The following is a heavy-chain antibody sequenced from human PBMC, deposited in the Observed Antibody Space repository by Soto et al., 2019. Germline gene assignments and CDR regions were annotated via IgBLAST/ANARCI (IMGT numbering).Heavy chain of an antibody. CDR3: ARHEATYYHYYGMDV. Sequence: GESLKISCKSYGYSFTTYWIAWGRQMPWKGLEWMGSIHPGESDTRYSPSFQGQVTISADRSITTAYLQWSSLKASDTAMYYCARHEATYYHYYGMDVWGQGTTVTVSS. CDR2: IHPGESDT. V-gene: IGHV5-51*01. J-gene: IGHJ6*02. CDR1: GYSFTTYW.